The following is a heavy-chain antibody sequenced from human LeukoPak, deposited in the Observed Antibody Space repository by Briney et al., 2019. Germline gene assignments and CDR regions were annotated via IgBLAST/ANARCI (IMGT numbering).Heavy chain of an antibody. CDR1: GGSISSYY. CDR3: ARYYGSGRDGDY. Sequence: SETLSLTCAVSGGSISSYYWSWIRQPAGKGLEWIGSIFYDGSPDYNPSLKSRVTISVDTSKNQFSLKVNSVTAADTAVYFCARYYGSGRDGDYWGQGTLVTVSS. D-gene: IGHD3-10*01. V-gene: IGHV4-59*05. J-gene: IGHJ4*02. CDR2: IFYDGSP.